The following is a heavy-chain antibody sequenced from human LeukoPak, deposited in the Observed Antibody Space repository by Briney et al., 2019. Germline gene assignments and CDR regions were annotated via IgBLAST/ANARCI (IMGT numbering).Heavy chain of an antibody. CDR2: INPNSGGT. CDR3: ARGRNYDFWSGYYLPKAFDP. CDR1: GYTFTGYY. Sequence: ASVKVSCKASGYTFTGYYMHWVRQAPGQGLEWKGRINPNSGGTNYAQKFQGRVTMTRDTSISTAYMELSRLRSDDTAVYYCARGRNYDFWSGYYLPKAFDPWGQGTLVTVSS. V-gene: IGHV1-2*06. D-gene: IGHD3-3*01. J-gene: IGHJ5*02.